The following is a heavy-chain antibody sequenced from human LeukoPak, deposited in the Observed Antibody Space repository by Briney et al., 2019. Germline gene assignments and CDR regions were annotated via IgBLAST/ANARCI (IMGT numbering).Heavy chain of an antibody. CDR2: ISGTGDRT. CDR1: GFTFNTYA. Sequence: PGGSLRLSCAASGFTFNTYAMSWVRQAPGKGLEWVSTISGTGDRTYYADSVKGRFTISRDNSKNTLFLHMNSLRAEDTAVYSCAKGYYGSGSYGWFDYWGQGTLVTVSS. V-gene: IGHV3-23*01. CDR3: AKGYYGSGSYGWFDY. J-gene: IGHJ4*02. D-gene: IGHD3-10*01.